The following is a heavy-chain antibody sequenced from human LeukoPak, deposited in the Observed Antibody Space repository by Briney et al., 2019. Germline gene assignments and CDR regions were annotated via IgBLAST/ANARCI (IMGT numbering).Heavy chain of an antibody. CDR2: IYTSGST. Sequence: SETLSLTCTASGGSFSSYYWSWIRQPAGKGLEWIGRIYTSGSTNYNPSLKSRVTMSVDTSNNQFSLKLSSVTAADTAVCYCARDGGSSWYRYYFDYWGQGTLVTVSS. J-gene: IGHJ4*02. CDR3: ARDGGSSWYRYYFDY. CDR1: GGSFSSYY. D-gene: IGHD6-13*01. V-gene: IGHV4-4*07.